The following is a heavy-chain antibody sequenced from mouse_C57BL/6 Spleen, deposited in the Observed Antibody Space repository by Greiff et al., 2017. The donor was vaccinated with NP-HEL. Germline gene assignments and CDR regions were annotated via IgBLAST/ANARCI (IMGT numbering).Heavy chain of an antibody. Sequence: VQLQQSDAELVKPGASVKISCKVSGYTFTDHTIHWMKQRPEQGLEWIGYIYPRDGSTKYNEKFKGKATLTADTSSSTAYMQLNSLTSEDSAVYFCAREREPKDYYGSSAMDYWGQGTSVTVSS. V-gene: IGHV1-78*01. J-gene: IGHJ4*01. CDR2: IYPRDGST. CDR1: GYTFTDHT. CDR3: AREREPKDYYGSSAMDY. D-gene: IGHD1-1*01.